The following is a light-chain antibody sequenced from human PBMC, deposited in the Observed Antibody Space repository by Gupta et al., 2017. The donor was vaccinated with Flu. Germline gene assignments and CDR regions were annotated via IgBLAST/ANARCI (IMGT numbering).Light chain of an antibody. CDR2: KDG. CDR1: TSNIGSYT. J-gene: IGLJ2*01. CDR3: AAWADSLNVVV. V-gene: IGLV1-44*01. Sequence: QSVLPQPPPASGTPRQRVTISCSGSTSNIGSYTLNWYQQLPGPAPKFLIFKDGQRPSGVTDRFSGSKSGTSGSLAISGLQSEDEADYYWAAWADSLNVVVFGGGTKLTVL.